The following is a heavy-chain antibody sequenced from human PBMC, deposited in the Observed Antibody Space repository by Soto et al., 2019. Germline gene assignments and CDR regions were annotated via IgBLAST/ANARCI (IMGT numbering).Heavy chain of an antibody. Sequence: ASVKVSCKASGYTFTSYAMHWVRQAPGQRLEWMGWINAGNGNTKYSQKFQGRVTITRDTSASTAYMELSSLRSEDTAVYYCARARRIAEAGPYYFDYWGQGTLVTVSS. V-gene: IGHV1-3*01. CDR3: ARARRIAEAGPYYFDY. CDR2: INAGNGNT. J-gene: IGHJ4*02. D-gene: IGHD6-13*01. CDR1: GYTFTSYA.